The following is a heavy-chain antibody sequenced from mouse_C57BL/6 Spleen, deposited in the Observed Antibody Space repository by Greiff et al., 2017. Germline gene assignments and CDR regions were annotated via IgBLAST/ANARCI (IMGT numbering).Heavy chain of an antibody. V-gene: IGHV1-26*01. D-gene: IGHD1-1*01. Sequence: EVQLQQSGPELVKPGASVKISCKASGYTFTDYYMNWVKQSHGKSLEWIGDLNPNNGGTSYNQKFKGKATLTVDKSSSTAYMELRSLTSEDSAVYYCARRGDYYGSSYGYFDVWGTGTTVTVSS. CDR3: ARRGDYYGSSYGYFDV. CDR2: LNPNNGGT. CDR1: GYTFTDYY. J-gene: IGHJ1*03.